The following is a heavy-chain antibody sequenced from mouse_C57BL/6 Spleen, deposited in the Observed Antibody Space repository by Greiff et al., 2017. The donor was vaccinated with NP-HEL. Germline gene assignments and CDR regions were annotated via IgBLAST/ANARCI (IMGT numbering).Heavy chain of an antibody. CDR2: IYPGSGST. V-gene: IGHV1-55*01. J-gene: IGHJ2*01. CDR3: ARPGSSSYYFDY. Sequence: QVQLQQPGAELVKPGASVKMSCKASGYTFTSYWITWVKQRPGQGLEWIGDIYPGSGSTNYNEKFKSKATLTVDTSSSTAYMQLSSLTSEDSAVYYCARPGSSSYYFDYWGQGTTLTVSS. CDR1: GYTFTSYW. D-gene: IGHD1-1*01.